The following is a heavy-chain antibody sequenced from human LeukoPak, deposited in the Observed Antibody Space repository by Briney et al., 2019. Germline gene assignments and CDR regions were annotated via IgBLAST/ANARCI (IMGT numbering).Heavy chain of an antibody. V-gene: IGHV3-33*01. J-gene: IGHJ3*02. D-gene: IGHD2-21*02. Sequence: GGSLRLSCAASGFTFSSYGMHWVRQAPGKGLEWVAVIWYDGSNKYYADSVKGRFTISRDNSENTLYLQMNSLRAEDTAVYYCASDLLAYCGGDCPADALDIWGQGTMVTVSS. CDR3: ASDLLAYCGGDCPADALDI. CDR2: IWYDGSNK. CDR1: GFTFSSYG.